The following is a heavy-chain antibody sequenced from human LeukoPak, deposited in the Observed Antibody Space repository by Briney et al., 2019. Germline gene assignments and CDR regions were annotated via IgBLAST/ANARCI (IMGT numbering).Heavy chain of an antibody. D-gene: IGHD3-10*01. Sequence: ASVTVSCKASGYTFTSYAMHWVRQAPGQRLEWMGWINAGNGNTKYSQKFQGRVTITRDTSASTAYMELSSLRSEDTAVYYCARDAIYYYGSGSYDAFDIWGQGTMVTVSS. CDR1: GYTFTSYA. V-gene: IGHV1-3*01. J-gene: IGHJ3*02. CDR2: INAGNGNT. CDR3: ARDAIYYYGSGSYDAFDI.